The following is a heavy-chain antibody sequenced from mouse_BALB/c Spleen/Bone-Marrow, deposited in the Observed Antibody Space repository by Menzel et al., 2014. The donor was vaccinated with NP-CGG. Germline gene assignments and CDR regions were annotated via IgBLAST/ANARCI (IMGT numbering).Heavy chain of an antibody. CDR2: INPSTGYT. J-gene: IGHJ2*01. CDR1: GYTFTSYW. CDR3: ARSRTGTYFDY. V-gene: IGHV1-7*01. Sequence: VMLVESGAELAKPGASVKMSCKASGYTFTSYWMHWVKQRPGQGLEWIGYINPSTGYTEYNQKFKDKATLTADKSSSTAYMQLSSLTSKDSAVYYCARSRTGTYFDYWGQGTTLTVSS. D-gene: IGHD4-1*01.